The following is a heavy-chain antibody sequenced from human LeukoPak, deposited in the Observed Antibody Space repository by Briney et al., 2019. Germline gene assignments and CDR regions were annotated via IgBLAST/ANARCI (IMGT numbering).Heavy chain of an antibody. CDR2: INAGNGNT. J-gene: IGHJ6*02. V-gene: IGHV1-3*01. CDR3: ARDKGNRYCSSTSCPSYGMDV. Sequence: ASVKVSCKASGYTFTSYAMHWVRQAPGQRLEWMGWINAGNGNTKYSQKFQGRVTITRDTSASTAYMELSSLRSEDTAVYYCARDKGNRYCSSTSCPSYGMDVWGQGTTVTVSS. D-gene: IGHD2-2*01. CDR1: GYTFTSYA.